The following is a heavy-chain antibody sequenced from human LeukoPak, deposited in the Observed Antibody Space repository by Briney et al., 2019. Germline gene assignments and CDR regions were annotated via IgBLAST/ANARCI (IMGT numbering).Heavy chain of an antibody. CDR2: ITDSGKP. CDR1: GFSFSTYT. D-gene: IGHD3-22*01. Sequence: GGSLRLSCTASGFSFSTYTMTWVRQAPGKGLEWVSGITDSGKPCYADSVKGRFTISRDNSKSTLYLQINSLRAEDTAVYYCASRYYYLDHWGQGALVTVSS. CDR3: ASRYYYLDH. V-gene: IGHV3-23*01. J-gene: IGHJ4*02.